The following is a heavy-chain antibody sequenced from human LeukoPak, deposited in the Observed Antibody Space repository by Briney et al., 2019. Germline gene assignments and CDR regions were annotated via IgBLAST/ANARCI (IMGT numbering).Heavy chain of an antibody. V-gene: IGHV4-61*02. J-gene: IGHJ6*03. CDR1: GGSISSGSYY. CDR2: IYTSGST. CDR3: ARSVGQLELGYYYYMDV. D-gene: IGHD1-7*01. Sequence: SETLSLTCTVSGGSISSGSYYWSWIRQPAGKGLEWIGRIYTSGSTNYNPSLKSRVTISVDTSKNQFSLKLSSVTAADTAVHYCARSVGQLELGYYYYMDVWGKGTTVTVSS.